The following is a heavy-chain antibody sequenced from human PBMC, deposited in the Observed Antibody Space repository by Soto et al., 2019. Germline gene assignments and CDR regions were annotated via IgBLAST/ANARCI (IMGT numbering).Heavy chain of an antibody. CDR3: AADTAPDYRFYYYYMDV. J-gene: IGHJ6*03. Sequence: SLKVSCKSSGVTFTSSAMQWVRQARGKRLEWIGWIVVGSGNTNYAQKFQERVTITRDMSTSTAYMELSSLRSEDTAVYYCAADTAPDYRFYYYYMDVWGKGTTVTVSS. V-gene: IGHV1-58*02. CDR2: IVVGSGNT. D-gene: IGHD4-4*01. CDR1: GVTFTSSA.